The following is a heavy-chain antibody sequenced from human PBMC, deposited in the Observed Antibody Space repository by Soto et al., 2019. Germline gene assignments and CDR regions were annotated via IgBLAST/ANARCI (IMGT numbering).Heavy chain of an antibody. J-gene: IGHJ4*02. CDR1: GVTFSIYA. V-gene: IGHV3-23*01. CDR2: ISESGAST. D-gene: IGHD2-21*02. CDR3: ATPSPSYCGGDCSWDY. Sequence: GGSLRLSFAASGVTFSIYAMSWVRQVPGKGLEGVSAISESGASTYYAESVKGRFTISRDNSKNTLYLQMNSLRVADKEVYYCATPSPSYCGGDCSWDYWGQGT.